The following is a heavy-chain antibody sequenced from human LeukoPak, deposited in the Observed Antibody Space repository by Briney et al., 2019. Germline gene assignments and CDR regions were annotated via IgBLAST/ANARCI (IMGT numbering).Heavy chain of an antibody. Sequence: SETLSLTCAVYGGSFSGYYWSWIRQPPGKGLEWIGEINHSRSINYNPSLKSRVTISIDTSKNQFSLKLSSVTAADTAVYYCARKARSYSSTWQTRGGNWFDPWGQGTLVTVSS. CDR1: GGSFSGYY. J-gene: IGHJ5*02. V-gene: IGHV4-34*01. CDR3: ARKARSYSSTWQTRGGNWFDP. CDR2: INHSRSI. D-gene: IGHD6-13*01.